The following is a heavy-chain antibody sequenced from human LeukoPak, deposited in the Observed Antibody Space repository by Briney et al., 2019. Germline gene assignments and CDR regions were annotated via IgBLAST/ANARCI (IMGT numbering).Heavy chain of an antibody. Sequence: GSLRLSCAASGFTFRSYWMTWVRQAPGKGLEWLANIRQDGGEKYYVGSVKGRFTISRDNAQNSLYLQMNSLRVEDTAVYYCARMQPAYTSRFDSWGQGTQVTVSS. CDR1: GFTFRSYW. J-gene: IGHJ5*01. CDR3: ARMQPAYTSRFDS. V-gene: IGHV3-7*03. CDR2: IRQDGGEK. D-gene: IGHD1-14*01.